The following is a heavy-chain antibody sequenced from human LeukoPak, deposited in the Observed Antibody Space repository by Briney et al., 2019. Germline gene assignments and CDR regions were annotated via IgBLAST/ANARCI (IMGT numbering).Heavy chain of an antibody. Sequence: PSETLSLTCTVSDGSISSYYWSWLRQPPGKGLEWIGHIYYSGSTNYNPSLKSRVTISVDTSKSQFSLKLSSVTAADTAVYYCAGSTLTGYYYYGMDVWGQGTTVTVSS. CDR3: AGSTLTGYYYYGMDV. CDR2: IYYSGST. V-gene: IGHV4-59*01. J-gene: IGHJ6*02. D-gene: IGHD1-1*01. CDR1: DGSISSYY.